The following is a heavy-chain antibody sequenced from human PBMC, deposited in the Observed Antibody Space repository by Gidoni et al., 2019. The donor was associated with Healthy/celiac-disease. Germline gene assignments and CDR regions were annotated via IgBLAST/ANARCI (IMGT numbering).Heavy chain of an antibody. CDR2: IYYSGST. CDR1: GGSVSSGSDY. CDR3: ARVNYGDYALSDY. D-gene: IGHD4-17*01. J-gene: IGHJ4*02. V-gene: IGHV4-61*01. Sequence: QVQLQDSGPGLVKPSETLSLTCTVSGGSVSSGSDYWSWIRQPPGKGLEWIGYIYYSGSTNYNPSLKSRVTISVDTSKNQFSLKLSSVTAADTAVYYCARVNYGDYALSDYWGQGTLVTVSS.